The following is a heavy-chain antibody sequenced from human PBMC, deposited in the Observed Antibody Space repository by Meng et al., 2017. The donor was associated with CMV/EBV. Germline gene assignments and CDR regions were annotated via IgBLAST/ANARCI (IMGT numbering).Heavy chain of an antibody. J-gene: IGHJ4*02. CDR3: ARDLRRGKDY. CDR1: GFTFSSYA. CDR2: ISSSGSTI. V-gene: IGHV3-48*04. Sequence: GGSLRLSCAASGFTFSSYAMSWVRQAPGKGLEWVSYISSSGSTIYYADSVKGRFTISRDNAKNSLYLQMNSLRAEDTAVYYCARDLRRGKDYWGQGTLVTVSS.